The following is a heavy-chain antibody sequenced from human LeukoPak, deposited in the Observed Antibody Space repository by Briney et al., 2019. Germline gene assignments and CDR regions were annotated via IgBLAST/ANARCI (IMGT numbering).Heavy chain of an antibody. CDR3: ARWEGSITIFGVVTANWFDP. Sequence: GESLKISCKGSGYSFTSYWIGWVRQMPGKGLEWMGIIYSGDSDTRYSPSFQGQVTISADKSISTAYLQWSSLKASDTAMYYCARWEGSITIFGVVTANWFDPWGQGTLVTVFS. J-gene: IGHJ5*02. CDR2: IYSGDSDT. V-gene: IGHV5-51*01. CDR1: GYSFTSYW. D-gene: IGHD3-3*01.